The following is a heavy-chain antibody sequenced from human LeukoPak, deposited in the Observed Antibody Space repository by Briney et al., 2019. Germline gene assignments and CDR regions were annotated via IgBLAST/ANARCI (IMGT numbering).Heavy chain of an antibody. CDR1: GVSFSGYY. J-gene: IGHJ4*02. Sequence: SETLSLTCAVYGVSFSGYYWSWIRQPPGNGLEWIGDINYSGSTNYNPSLKSRVTISVDTSKNQFSLKLSSVTAADTAVYYCARARGGIAARPFDSWGQGTLVTVSS. CDR3: ARARGGIAARPFDS. V-gene: IGHV4-34*01. D-gene: IGHD6-6*01. CDR2: INYSGST.